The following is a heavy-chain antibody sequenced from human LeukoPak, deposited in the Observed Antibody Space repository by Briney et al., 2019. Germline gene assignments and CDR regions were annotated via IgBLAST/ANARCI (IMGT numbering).Heavy chain of an antibody. Sequence: GGSLRLSCAASGFTFSSYSMNWVRQAPGKGLEWGPYISGSSSTIYYADSVKGRFTISRDNGKNTLYLQMNSLRAEDTAVYYCARGSTYYDSSGQVPFDYWGQGTLVTVSS. V-gene: IGHV3-48*01. J-gene: IGHJ4*02. CDR3: ARGSTYYDSSGQVPFDY. D-gene: IGHD3-22*01. CDR1: GFTFSSYS. CDR2: ISGSSSTI.